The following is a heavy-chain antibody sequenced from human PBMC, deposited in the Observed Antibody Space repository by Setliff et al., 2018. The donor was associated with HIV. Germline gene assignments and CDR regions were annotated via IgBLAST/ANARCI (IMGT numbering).Heavy chain of an antibody. CDR3: AHSQRLPKCSGSNCYYFDY. CDR1: GFSVSTSGVG. Sequence: GSGPTLVNPTQTLTLTCAFSGFSVSTSGVGVGWIRQPPGKAPEWLALIFWDGDKRYSTYLKTRLTITKDTSRNQVVLTMNDMDPVDTATYYCAHSQRLPKCSGSNCYYFDYWGQGTLVTVSS. V-gene: IGHV2-5*02. D-gene: IGHD2-15*01. J-gene: IGHJ4*02. CDR2: IFWDGDK.